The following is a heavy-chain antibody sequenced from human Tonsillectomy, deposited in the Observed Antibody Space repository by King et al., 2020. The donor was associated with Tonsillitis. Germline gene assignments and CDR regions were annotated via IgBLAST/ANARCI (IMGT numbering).Heavy chain of an antibody. CDR1: GFTFSDYY. Sequence: VQLVESGGGLVKPGGSLRLSCAASGFTFSDYYMSWIRQAPGKGLECVSYISDSGDIIYYADSVKRRFTVSRDKAKNSLYLQMNSLGAEDTAVYYCVRQIFGPAGYWGQGTLVTVSS. V-gene: IGHV3-11*01. D-gene: IGHD3-3*01. CDR3: VRQIFGPAGY. J-gene: IGHJ4*02. CDR2: ISDSGDII.